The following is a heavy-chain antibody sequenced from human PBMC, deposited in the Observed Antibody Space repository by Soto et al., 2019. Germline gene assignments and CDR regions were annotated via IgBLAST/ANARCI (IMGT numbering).Heavy chain of an antibody. CDR1: GGSISSGGYY. CDR3: AREAQQLVRDNWFDP. D-gene: IGHD6-13*01. Sequence: SETLSLTCTVSGGSISSGGYYWSWIRQHPGKGLEWIGYIYYSGSTYYNPSLKSRVTISVDTSKNQFSLKLSSVTAADTAVYYCAREAQQLVRDNWFDPWGQGTLVTVSS. CDR2: IYYSGST. J-gene: IGHJ5*02. V-gene: IGHV4-31*03.